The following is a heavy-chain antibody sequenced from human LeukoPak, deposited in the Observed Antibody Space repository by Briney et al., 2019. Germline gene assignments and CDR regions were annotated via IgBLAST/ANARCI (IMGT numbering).Heavy chain of an antibody. Sequence: ASVKVSCKASGYTFTGYYMHWVRQAPGQGLEWMGWTNPNSGGTNYAQKFQGWVTMTRDTSISTAYMELSRLRSDDTAVYYCARAKDYYDSSALYYFDYWGQGTLVTVSS. CDR1: GYTFTGYY. D-gene: IGHD3-22*01. V-gene: IGHV1-2*04. CDR2: TNPNSGGT. CDR3: ARAKDYYDSSALYYFDY. J-gene: IGHJ4*02.